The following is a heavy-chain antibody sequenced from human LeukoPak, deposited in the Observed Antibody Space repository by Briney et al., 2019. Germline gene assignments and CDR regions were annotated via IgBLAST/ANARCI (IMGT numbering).Heavy chain of an antibody. J-gene: IGHJ4*02. CDR3: ARGLMREYNSGWYMHHFDH. V-gene: IGHV1-18*01. Sequence: GAPGKSSSRPSGNGLITTNGISWVGKPPDQGLEWLGWITPNNGNTNYAQKFQGRVTMTTDTSTSTAYMELRTLTSDDTAMYYCARGLMREYNSGWYMHHFDHWGQGTLVIVSS. D-gene: IGHD6-19*01. CDR2: ITPNNGNT. CDR1: GNGLITTNG.